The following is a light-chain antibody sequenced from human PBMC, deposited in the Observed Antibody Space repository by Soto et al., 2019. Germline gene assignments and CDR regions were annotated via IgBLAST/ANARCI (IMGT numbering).Light chain of an antibody. CDR2: GNS. Sequence: QPVLTQPPSVSGAPGQRVTISCTGSRSNIGAGYDVHWYQQLPGTAPRLLIYGNSNRPSGVPDRFSGSKSGTSASLAIAGLQAEDEADYYCQSYDSSLAVFGGGTKLTVL. CDR3: QSYDSSLAV. V-gene: IGLV1-40*01. CDR1: RSNIGAGYD. J-gene: IGLJ2*01.